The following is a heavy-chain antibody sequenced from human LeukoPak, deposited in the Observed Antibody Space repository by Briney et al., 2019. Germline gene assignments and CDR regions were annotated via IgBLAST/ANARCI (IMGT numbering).Heavy chain of an antibody. V-gene: IGHV3-30*02. CDR2: IRYDGSNK. CDR1: GFSLSNYG. D-gene: IGHD2-2*01. CDR3: AKDGGYCSSTSCFYFDY. J-gene: IGHJ4*02. Sequence: GGFLRLSCVASGFSLSNYGMHWVRQAPGKGLEWVAFIRYDGSNKYYADSVKGRFTISRDNSKNTLYLQMNSLRAEDTAVYYCAKDGGYCSSTSCFYFDYWGQGTLVTVSS.